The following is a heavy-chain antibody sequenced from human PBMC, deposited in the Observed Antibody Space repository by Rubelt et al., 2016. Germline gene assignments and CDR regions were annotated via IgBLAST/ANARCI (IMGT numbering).Heavy chain of an antibody. V-gene: IGHV4-39*07. J-gene: IGHJ5*02. Sequence: QLQLQESGPGLVKPSETLSLTCTVSGGSISSNSYYWGWIRQPPGKGLEWIGSIYYSGSTYYNPSLKSRVTISVDTSKNQFSLKLRSVTPQDTAVYYCVSGYNLFVTWGPGTLVSVSS. CDR2: IYYSGST. CDR3: VSGYNLFVT. D-gene: IGHD6-25*01. CDR1: GGSISSNSYY.